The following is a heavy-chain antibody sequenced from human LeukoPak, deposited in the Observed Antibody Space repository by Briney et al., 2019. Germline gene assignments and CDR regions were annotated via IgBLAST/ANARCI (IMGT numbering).Heavy chain of an antibody. CDR3: AKECADYYDSSGYDY. Sequence: GGSLRLSCAASGFTFSSYGMHWVRQAPGKGLEWVAVISYDGSNKYHADSVKGRFTISRDNSKNTLYLQMNSLRAEDTAVYYCAKECADYYDSSGYDYWGQGTLVTVSS. V-gene: IGHV3-30*18. CDR1: GFTFSSYG. D-gene: IGHD3-22*01. J-gene: IGHJ4*02. CDR2: ISYDGSNK.